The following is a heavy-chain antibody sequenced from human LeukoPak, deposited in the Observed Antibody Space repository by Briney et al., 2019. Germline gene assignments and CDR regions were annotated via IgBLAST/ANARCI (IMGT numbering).Heavy chain of an antibody. D-gene: IGHD3-22*01. CDR3: ARVNSPDDYDSSGYYYFDY. Sequence: GASVKVSCKASGYTFTGYYIYWVRQAPGQGLEWMGWIHPNSGDTNYAQKFQGRVTMNRDTSISTDYMELSRLRSDDTAVYYCARVNSPDDYDSSGYYYFDYWGQGTLVSVSS. CDR1: GYTFTGYY. V-gene: IGHV1-2*02. CDR2: IHPNSGDT. J-gene: IGHJ4*02.